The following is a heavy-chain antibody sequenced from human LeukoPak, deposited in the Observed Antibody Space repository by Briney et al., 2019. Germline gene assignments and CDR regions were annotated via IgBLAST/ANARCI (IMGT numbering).Heavy chain of an antibody. CDR2: MKPSGRT. Sequence: SETLALTCAVYGGSFSGYYWTWIRQTPEKGLEGIGEMKPSGRTDYNPSLKSRVTISVDTSKKQSSLELSSVTAADTAVYYCARGRQDVTMIVVVMTAVSYYLDVWGKGTTVTVS. V-gene: IGHV4-34*01. D-gene: IGHD3-22*01. CDR3: ARGRQDVTMIVVVMTAVSYYLDV. J-gene: IGHJ6*03. CDR1: GGSFSGYY.